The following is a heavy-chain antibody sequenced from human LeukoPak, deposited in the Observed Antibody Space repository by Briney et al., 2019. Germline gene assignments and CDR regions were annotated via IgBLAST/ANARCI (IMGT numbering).Heavy chain of an antibody. CDR2: IYYSGST. J-gene: IGHJ6*02. CDR1: GGSISSGDFY. Sequence: PSETLSLTCTVSGGSISSGDFYWSWIRQPPGKGLEWIGYIYYSGSTYYNPSLKSRVTISVDTSKNEFSLKLSSVTAADTAVYYCARALGYCGSTKCNYGLDVWGQGTTVTVS. CDR3: ARALGYCGSTKCNYGLDV. V-gene: IGHV4-30-4*01. D-gene: IGHD2-2*01.